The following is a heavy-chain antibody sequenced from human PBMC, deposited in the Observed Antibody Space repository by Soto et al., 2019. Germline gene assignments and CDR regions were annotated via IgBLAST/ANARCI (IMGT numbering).Heavy chain of an antibody. D-gene: IGHD3-10*01. V-gene: IGHV3-23*01. CDR3: AKLEHNSGGILDY. J-gene: IGHJ4*02. Sequence: EVQLLESGGGLVQPGGSLRLSCAASGFSFGTFAMSWVRQAPGKGLEWVSGIFAGGDSTYYAASVRGRFTITRDNSKSTLYLQMNSLRAEDTAVYYCAKLEHNSGGILDYWGQGTLVSVSS. CDR1: GFSFGTFA. CDR2: IFAGGDST.